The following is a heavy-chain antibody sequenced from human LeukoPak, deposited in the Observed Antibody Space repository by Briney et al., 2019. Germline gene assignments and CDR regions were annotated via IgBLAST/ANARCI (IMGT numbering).Heavy chain of an antibody. CDR1: GFTFSKYW. J-gene: IGHJ4*02. Sequence: GGSLRLSCAASGFTFSKYWMLWVRQAPGKGLESVSRINTDGTVTTYADSVKGRFTVSRDNADNTMFLQMNSVSAEDTSLYYCATKQWLAPPPDSWGQGTPVTVSS. CDR3: ATKQWLAPPPDS. V-gene: IGHV3-74*01. D-gene: IGHD6-19*01. CDR2: INTDGTVT.